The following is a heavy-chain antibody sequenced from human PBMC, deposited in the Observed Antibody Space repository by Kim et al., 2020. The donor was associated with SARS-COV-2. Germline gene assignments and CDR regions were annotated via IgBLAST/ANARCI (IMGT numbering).Heavy chain of an antibody. D-gene: IGHD2-15*01. CDR3: ARASEEVVVVVAATRNYYYGMDV. J-gene: IGHJ6*02. V-gene: IGHV7-4-1*02. CDR1: GYTFTSYA. CDR2: INTNTGNP. Sequence: ASVKVSCKASGYTFTSYAMNWVRQAPGQGLEWMGWINTNTGNPTYAQGFTGRFVFSLDTSVSTAYLQISSLKAEDTAVYYCARASEEVVVVVAATRNYYYGMDVWGQGTTVTVSS.